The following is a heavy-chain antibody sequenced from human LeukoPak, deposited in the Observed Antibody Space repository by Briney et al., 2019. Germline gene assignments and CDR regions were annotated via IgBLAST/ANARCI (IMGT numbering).Heavy chain of an antibody. V-gene: IGHV1-2*02. CDR3: ATDIAVAGKGTYYFDY. D-gene: IGHD6-19*01. CDR2: INPNKGGT. CDR1: GYTFTDHY. Sequence: ASVKVSCKASGYTFTDHYMHWVRQAPGQGLAGMGWINPNKGGTNYAQKFQGRVTLTRDTSISTAYMELSRLRSNDTAVYYCATDIAVAGKGTYYFDYWGQGTLVTVSS. J-gene: IGHJ4*02.